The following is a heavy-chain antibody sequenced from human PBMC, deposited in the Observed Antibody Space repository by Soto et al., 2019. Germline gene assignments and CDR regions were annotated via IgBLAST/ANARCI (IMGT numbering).Heavy chain of an antibody. D-gene: IGHD2-15*01. V-gene: IGHV4-59*01. CDR3: ARGGGIFNY. CDR1: GGSINNYY. J-gene: IGHJ4*02. CDR2: ISYSGNT. Sequence: SETLSLTFTVSGGSINNYYLGSIRQPPGQGLEWIGYISYSGNTNQNPSLQSRVTMSVVTSKNQFSLKVNSVTAADTAIYYCARGGGIFNYWGQGTLVTVSS.